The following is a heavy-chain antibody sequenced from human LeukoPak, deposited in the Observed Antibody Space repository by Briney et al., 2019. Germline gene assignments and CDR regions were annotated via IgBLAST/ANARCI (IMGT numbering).Heavy chain of an antibody. Sequence: KPSETLSLTCTVSGGSISSYYWSWIRQPPAKGLEWIGYIYYSGSTNYNPSLKSRVTISVDTSKNQFSLKLSSVTAADTAVYYCARTHCSGGSCYYYYYMDVWGKGTTVTISS. V-gene: IGHV4-59*01. CDR2: IYYSGST. CDR1: GGSISSYY. D-gene: IGHD2-15*01. CDR3: ARTHCSGGSCYYYYYMDV. J-gene: IGHJ6*03.